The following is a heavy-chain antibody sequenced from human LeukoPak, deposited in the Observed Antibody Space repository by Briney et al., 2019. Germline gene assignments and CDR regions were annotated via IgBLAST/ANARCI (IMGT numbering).Heavy chain of an antibody. Sequence: PGGSLRLSCAASGFTFSSYWMSWVRQAPGKGLEWVANIKQDGSEKYYVDSVKGRCTISRDNSKNTVYLQVISLTAEDTAVYYCAKDDAWLRFGEWSQGTLVTVSS. CDR3: AKDDAWLRFGE. J-gene: IGHJ4*02. CDR2: IKQDGSEK. V-gene: IGHV3-7*03. CDR1: GFTFSSYW. D-gene: IGHD3-10*01.